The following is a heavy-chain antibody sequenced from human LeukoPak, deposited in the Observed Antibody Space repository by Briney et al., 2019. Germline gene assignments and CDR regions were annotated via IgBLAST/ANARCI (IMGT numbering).Heavy chain of an antibody. J-gene: IGHJ4*02. CDR2: ITTTFYT. CDR3: ARVRANCDEDY. V-gene: IGHV3-21*01. CDR1: GFTFSSYS. D-gene: IGHD2-21*01. Sequence: GGSLRLSCAASGFTFSSYSFNWVRQVPGKGLEWVSSITTTFYTYYTDAEKGRFTISRDNAKNTLYLQMISLRAEDTAVYYCARVRANCDEDYWGQGTLVTVSS.